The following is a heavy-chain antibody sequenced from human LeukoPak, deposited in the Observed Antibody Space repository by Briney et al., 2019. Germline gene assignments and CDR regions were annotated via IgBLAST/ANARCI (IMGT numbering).Heavy chain of an antibody. D-gene: IGHD2-2*01. CDR3: ARPRGCGSARCNNFDY. J-gene: IGHJ4*02. CDR1: GFTFSSYS. CDR2: MSEDGNEI. V-gene: IGHV3-7*01. Sequence: GGSLRLSCAASGFTFSSYSMSWVRQAPGKGLEWVAKMSEDGNEIFYADSVKGRFTISRDNTKKSLYLQLNSLRPEDSAVYYCARPRGCGSARCNNFDYWGQGTLVTVSS.